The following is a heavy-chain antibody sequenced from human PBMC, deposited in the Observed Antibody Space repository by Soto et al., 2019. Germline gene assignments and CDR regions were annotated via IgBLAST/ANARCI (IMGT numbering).Heavy chain of an antibody. V-gene: IGHV4-30-4*01. CDR2: IYYSGST. CDR3: ARYSYGWGDGMDV. CDR1: GGSISSGDYY. Sequence: KPSETLSLTCTVSGGSISSGDYYWSWIRQPPGKGLEWIGYIYYSGSTYYNPSLKSRVTISVDTSKNQFSLKLSSVTAADTAVYYCARYSYGWGDGMDVWGQGTTVTVSS. D-gene: IGHD5-18*01. J-gene: IGHJ6*02.